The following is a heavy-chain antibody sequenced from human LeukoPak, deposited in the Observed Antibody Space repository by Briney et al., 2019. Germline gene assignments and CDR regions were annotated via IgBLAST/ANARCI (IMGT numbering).Heavy chain of an antibody. J-gene: IGHJ4*02. CDR3: ARGLATIPFDY. CDR1: GFTFSKYS. CDR2: ISGSSTYI. Sequence: GGSLRLSCAASGFTFSKYSMKWVRQTPGKGLEWVSFISGSSTYIYYADSVKGRFTISRDNAKNSLYLQMNSLRAEDTAVFYCARGLATIPFDYWDQGTLVTVSS. V-gene: IGHV3-21*01. D-gene: IGHD5-24*01.